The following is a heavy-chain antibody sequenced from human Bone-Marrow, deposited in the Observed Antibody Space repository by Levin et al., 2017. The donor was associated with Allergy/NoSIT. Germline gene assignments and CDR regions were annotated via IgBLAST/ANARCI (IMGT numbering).Heavy chain of an antibody. V-gene: IGHV1-46*01. Sequence: ASVKVSCKASGYTFTNHYMHWVRQAPGQGLEWLAKIDPTDGDTDYAQNFQGRVTMTRDTSTNTVYLGLSSLRSEDTAMYYCASDSLLKELPMAGLEWGQGTLVIVSS. D-gene: IGHD6-19*01. J-gene: IGHJ4*02. CDR3: ASDSLLKELPMAGLE. CDR1: GYTFTNHY. CDR2: IDPTDGDT.